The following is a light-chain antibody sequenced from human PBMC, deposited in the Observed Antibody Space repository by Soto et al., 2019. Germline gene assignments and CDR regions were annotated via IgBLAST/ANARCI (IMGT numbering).Light chain of an antibody. CDR1: SSDVGGYNY. CDR2: DVT. CDR3: SSYAGSYTVL. Sequence: QSALTQPRSVSGSPGQSVTISCTGTSSDVGGYNYVSWYQQHPGKAPKLMIYDVTKRPSGVPDRFSGSKSGNTASLSISGLQAEDEADYYCSSYAGSYTVLFGGGTKLT. V-gene: IGLV2-11*01. J-gene: IGLJ2*01.